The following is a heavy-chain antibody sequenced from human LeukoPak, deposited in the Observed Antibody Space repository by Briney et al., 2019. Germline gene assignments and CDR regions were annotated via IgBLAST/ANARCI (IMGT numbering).Heavy chain of an antibody. CDR2: IISKGHGGTT. CDR3: TLTMIVVARSHFDY. D-gene: IGHD3-22*01. V-gene: IGHV3-49*04. CDR1: GFPFVEYG. Sequence: TGGPLPLSCPASGFPFVEYGMSWVRQAPGKGLEWIGFIISKGHGGTTEYAASVKGRFTISRDDSKSIAYLQLNSLKAEDTAVYYCTLTMIVVARSHFDYWGQGTLVTVSS. J-gene: IGHJ4*02.